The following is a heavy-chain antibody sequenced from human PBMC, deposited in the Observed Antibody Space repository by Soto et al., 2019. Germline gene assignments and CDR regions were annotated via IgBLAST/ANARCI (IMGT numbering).Heavy chain of an antibody. CDR2: IYSGGSA. CDR1: GFTVSSNY. V-gene: IGHV3-66*04. CDR3: ARHGYSYGGGYFDY. J-gene: IGHJ4*02. Sequence: ESGGGLVQPGGSLRLSCAPSGFTVSSNYMSWVRQVPGKGLERVSVIYSGGSAYYADSVKGRFTISRDNSKNTLYLQMNSLRAEDTAVYYCARHGYSYGGGYFDYWGQGTLVTVSS. D-gene: IGHD5-18*01.